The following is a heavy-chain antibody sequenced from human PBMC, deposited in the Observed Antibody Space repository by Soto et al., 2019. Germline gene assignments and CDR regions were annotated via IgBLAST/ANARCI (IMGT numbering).Heavy chain of an antibody. CDR1: GFTFSGYA. J-gene: IGHJ4*02. CDR2: IHGGGNSA. D-gene: IGHD2-15*01. Sequence: GGFLRLSCAASGFTFSGYAMSWVRQAPGKGLEWVSVIHGGGNSAYYADSVKGRFTISRDNSKNTLYLQMNSLRAEDTAVYYCARDKGRSPLDYWGQGTLVTVSS. V-gene: IGHV3-23*01. CDR3: ARDKGRSPLDY.